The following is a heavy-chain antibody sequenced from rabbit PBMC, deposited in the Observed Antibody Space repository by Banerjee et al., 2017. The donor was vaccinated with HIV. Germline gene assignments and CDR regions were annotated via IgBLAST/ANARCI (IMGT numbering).Heavy chain of an antibody. CDR3: ARDDYGDGVYYFNL. CDR1: GFDFSSYY. J-gene: IGHJ4*01. V-gene: IGHV1S45*01. D-gene: IGHD2-1*01. CDR2: ST. Sequence: QEQLKESGGGLIQPGGSLKLSCKASGFDFSSYYMCWVRQAPGKGLEWIACSTYYASWAKGRFTISKTSSTTVTLQMTSLTAADTATYFCARDDYGDGVYYFNLWGQGTLVTVS.